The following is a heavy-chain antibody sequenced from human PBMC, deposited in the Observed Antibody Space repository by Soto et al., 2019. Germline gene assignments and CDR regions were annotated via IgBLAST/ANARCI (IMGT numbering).Heavy chain of an antibody. V-gene: IGHV1-3*01. J-gene: IGHJ5*02. CDR3: ARGVAGPLHWFDP. CDR1: GYTFTRFA. CDR2: INAGNGNT. Sequence: ASVKVSCKASGYTFTRFAMNWVRQAPGQRLEWMGWINAGNGNTKYSQKLQGRVTITRDTSASTAYMELSSLRSEDTAVYYCARGVAGPLHWFDPWGQGTLVTVSS. D-gene: IGHD6-19*01.